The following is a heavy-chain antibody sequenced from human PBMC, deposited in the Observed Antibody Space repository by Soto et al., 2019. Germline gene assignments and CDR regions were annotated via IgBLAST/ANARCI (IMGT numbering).Heavy chain of an antibody. CDR3: ARASRSSGWLDFDY. V-gene: IGHV4-59*01. J-gene: IGHJ4*02. CDR2: IYYSGST. Sequence: SETLSLTCTVSGVSIISYYLSWIRQPPGKGLEWVGYIYYSGSTNYNPSLKSRATISVDTSKNQFSMKLSSVTAADKAVYYCARASRSSGWLDFDYWGQGTLVTVSS. CDR1: GVSIISYY. D-gene: IGHD6-19*01.